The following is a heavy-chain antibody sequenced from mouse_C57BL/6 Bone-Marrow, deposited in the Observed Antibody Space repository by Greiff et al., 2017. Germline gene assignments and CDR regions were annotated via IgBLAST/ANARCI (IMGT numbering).Heavy chain of an antibody. Sequence: EVLLVESGGGLVKPGGSLKLSCAASGFTFSSYAMSWVRQTPEKRLEWVATISDGGSSTYYPDNVKGRFTISRDNANNNPYLQMSHLKSEDTAMYYCARDRTGWNIYYFDYWGEGTTLTVSS. CDR3: ARDRTGWNIYYFDY. J-gene: IGHJ2*01. D-gene: IGHD4-1*01. CDR1: GFTFSSYA. CDR2: ISDGGSST. V-gene: IGHV5-4*01.